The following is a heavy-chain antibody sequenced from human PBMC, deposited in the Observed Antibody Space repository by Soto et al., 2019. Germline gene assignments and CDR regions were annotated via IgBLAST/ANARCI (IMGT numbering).Heavy chain of an antibody. CDR2: IYATGTT. D-gene: IGHD1-1*01. J-gene: IGHJ5*02. V-gene: IGHV4-4*07. CDR3: VRDGTKTLRDWFDP. CDR1: GASISGFY. Sequence: SETLSLTCTVSGASISGFYWSWIRKSAGKGLEWIGRIYATGTTDHNPSLKSRVMMSVDTSKKQFSLKLRSVTAADTAVYYCVRDGTKTLRDWFDPWGQGISVTVSS.